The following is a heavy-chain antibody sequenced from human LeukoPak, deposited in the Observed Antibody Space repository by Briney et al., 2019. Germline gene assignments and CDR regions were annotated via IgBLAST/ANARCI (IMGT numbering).Heavy chain of an antibody. J-gene: IGHJ5*02. CDR3: ARAINDYSNYEVLTDNWFDP. Sequence: SETLSLTCTVSGGSISNYYWSWIRQPPGKGLEWIGYIYYSGSTNCNPSLKSRVTISVDTSKNHFSLKLSSVTAADTAVYYCARAINDYSNYEVLTDNWFDPWGQGTLVTVSS. CDR2: IYYSGST. D-gene: IGHD4-11*01. V-gene: IGHV4-59*01. CDR1: GGSISNYY.